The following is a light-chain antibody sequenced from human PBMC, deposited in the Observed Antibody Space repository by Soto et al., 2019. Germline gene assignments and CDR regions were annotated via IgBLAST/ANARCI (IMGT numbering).Light chain of an antibody. CDR3: RQYNTYPWT. CDR2: DAS. J-gene: IGKJ1*01. V-gene: IGKV1-5*01. Sequence: DIQMTQSPSTLSASVGDRVSITCRASQSISNWLAWYQQKPGKAPKLLIYDASSLESGVSLRFSGSGSGTEFTLIISSLQPDDFATYYCRQYNTYPWTFGQGTKVDI. CDR1: QSISNW.